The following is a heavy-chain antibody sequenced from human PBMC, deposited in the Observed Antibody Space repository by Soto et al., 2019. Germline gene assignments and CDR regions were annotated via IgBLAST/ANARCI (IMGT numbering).Heavy chain of an antibody. CDR1: GYSLTSYW. J-gene: IGHJ6*02. CDR2: IDPSDSYT. CDR3: ARRSYYYYYYGMDV. D-gene: IGHD6-6*01. Sequence: GESLKISGKGSGYSLTSYWISWVRQMPGKGLEWMGRIDPSDSYTNYGPSFQGHVTISADKSIRTAYLQWSSLKASDTAMYYCARRSYYYYYYGMDVWGQGTTVTVSS. V-gene: IGHV5-10-1*01.